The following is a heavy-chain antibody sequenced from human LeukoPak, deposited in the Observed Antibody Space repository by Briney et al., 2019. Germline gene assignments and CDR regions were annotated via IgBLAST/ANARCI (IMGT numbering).Heavy chain of an antibody. J-gene: IGHJ3*02. CDR1: GDSISNGNYY. CDR3: ASRTLTTLAFGI. V-gene: IGHV4-39*07. D-gene: IGHD4-17*01. Sequence: PSETLSLTCTVSGDSISNGNYYWGWIRQPPGKRLEWIGNVYFNGDTYYTPSLKSRLTISEDTSKNQFSLKLSSVTAADTAIYYCASRTLTTLAFGIWGQGTMVTVSS. CDR2: VYFNGDT.